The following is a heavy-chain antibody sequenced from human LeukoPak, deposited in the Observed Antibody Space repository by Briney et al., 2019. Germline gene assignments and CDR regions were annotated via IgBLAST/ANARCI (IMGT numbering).Heavy chain of an antibody. Sequence: PSETLSLTCTVSGGSISSGSYYWSWIRQPAGKGLEWIGRIYTSGSTNYNPSLKSRVTISVDTSKSQFSLKLSSVTAADTAVYYCARDPGYCTNGVCYYYYYMDVWGKGTTVTVSS. CDR1: GGSISSGSYY. CDR2: IYTSGST. V-gene: IGHV4-61*02. CDR3: ARDPGYCTNGVCYYYYYMDV. J-gene: IGHJ6*03. D-gene: IGHD2-8*01.